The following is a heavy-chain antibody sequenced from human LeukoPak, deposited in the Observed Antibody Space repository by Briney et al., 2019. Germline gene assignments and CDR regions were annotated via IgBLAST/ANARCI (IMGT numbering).Heavy chain of an antibody. D-gene: IGHD4-17*01. CDR1: GFTFSSYA. Sequence: GRSLRLSCAASGFTFSSYAMHWVRQAPGKGLEWVAVISYDGSNKYYADSVKGRFTISRDNSKNTLYLQMNSLRAGDTAVYYCASSHDYGDYGMDVWGQGTTVTVSS. J-gene: IGHJ6*02. CDR3: ASSHDYGDYGMDV. V-gene: IGHV3-30-3*01. CDR2: ISYDGSNK.